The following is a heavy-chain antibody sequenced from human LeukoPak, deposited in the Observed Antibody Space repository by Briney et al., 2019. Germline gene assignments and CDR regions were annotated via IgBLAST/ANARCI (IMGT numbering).Heavy chain of an antibody. D-gene: IGHD6-19*01. Sequence: PGGSLRLSCAASGFTFSSYSMNWVRQAPGKGLEWVSSISSSSSYIYYADSVKGLFTISRDNAKNSLYLQMNSLRAEDTAVYYCARGEVAGFDYWGQGTLVTVSS. CDR2: ISSSSSYI. J-gene: IGHJ4*02. CDR1: GFTFSSYS. CDR3: ARGEVAGFDY. V-gene: IGHV3-21*01.